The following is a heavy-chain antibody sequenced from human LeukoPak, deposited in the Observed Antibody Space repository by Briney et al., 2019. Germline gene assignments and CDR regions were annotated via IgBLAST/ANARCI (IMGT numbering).Heavy chain of an antibody. CDR1: GFTFGSYA. CDR2: ISGSGGST. V-gene: IGHV3-23*01. D-gene: IGHD3-10*01. CDR3: AKRGIVIRGILVIGYHQEAYHYDY. J-gene: IGHJ4*02. Sequence: GGSLRLSCAASGFTFGSYAMSWVRQAPGKGLEWVSAISGSGGSTYYADSVKGRFTISRDNSKNTLYLQMTSLRAEDTAVYFCAKRGIVIRGILVIGYHQEAYHYDYWGQGVLVTVSS.